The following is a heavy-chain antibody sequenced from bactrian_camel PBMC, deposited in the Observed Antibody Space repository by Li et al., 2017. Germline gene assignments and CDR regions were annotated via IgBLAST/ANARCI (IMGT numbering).Heavy chain of an antibody. J-gene: IGHJ4*01. D-gene: IGHD2*01. V-gene: IGHV3S53*01. CDR2: IDSDGIT. CDR1: GYSATYRTRYA. Sequence: HVQLVESGGGSVESGGSLTLSCVASGYSATYRTRYAMAWFRQSPGKEREGVAAIDSDGITTYADDVKGRFTISKDNAKRTLYLQMNDLKPEDTAMYYCAASANYKCFTTTETLAAEDYTYWGQGTQVTVS. CDR3: AASANYKCFTTTETLAAEDYTY.